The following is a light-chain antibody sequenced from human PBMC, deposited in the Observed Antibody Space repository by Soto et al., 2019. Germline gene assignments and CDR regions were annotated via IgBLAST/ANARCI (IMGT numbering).Light chain of an antibody. V-gene: IGLV2-14*01. CDR2: EVS. CDR3: TSYTTDSTLV. Sequence: QSVLTQLASVSGSPGQSITISCTGTSSDVGGYNFVSWYQHHPGKAPKLMIYEVSNRPSGVSNRFSASKSGNTASLTISGLQAEDEADYYCTSYTTDSTLVFGPGTKLTVL. J-gene: IGLJ1*01. CDR1: SSDVGGYNF.